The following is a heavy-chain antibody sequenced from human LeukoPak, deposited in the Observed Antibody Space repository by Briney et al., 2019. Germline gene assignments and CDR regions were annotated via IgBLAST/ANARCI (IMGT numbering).Heavy chain of an antibody. D-gene: IGHD4-17*01. CDR2: ISSTSNTI. J-gene: IGHJ4*02. CDR3: ARDPLVYGDYGDY. Sequence: GGSLRLSCAASGFTFSSRSMNWVRQAPGKGLEWVSYISSTSNTIYYADSVQDRFTISRDNSKNTLYLQMNSLRAEDTAVYYCARDPLVYGDYGDYWGQGTLVTVSS. CDR1: GFTFSSRS. V-gene: IGHV3-48*01.